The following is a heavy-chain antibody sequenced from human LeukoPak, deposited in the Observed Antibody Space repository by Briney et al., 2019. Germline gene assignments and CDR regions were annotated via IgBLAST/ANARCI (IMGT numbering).Heavy chain of an antibody. D-gene: IGHD3-9*01. J-gene: IGHJ4*02. V-gene: IGHV4-34*01. CDR1: GGSFSGYY. CDR3: ARGEELRYFDWLPLAC. CDR2: INHSGST. Sequence: PSETLSLTCAVYGGSFSGYYWSWIRQPPGKGLEWIGEINHSGSTNYNPSLKSRVTISVDTSKNQFSLKLSSVTAADTAVYYCARGEELRYFDWLPLACWGQGTLVTVSS.